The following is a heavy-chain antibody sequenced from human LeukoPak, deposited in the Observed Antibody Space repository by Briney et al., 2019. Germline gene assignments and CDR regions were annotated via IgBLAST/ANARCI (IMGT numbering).Heavy chain of an antibody. CDR3: ARHGRITMVRGVIP. CDR2: IYYSGST. Sequence: SETLSLTCAVSGGSISSSNWWSWIRQPPGKGLEWIGSIYYSGSTYYNPSLKSRVTISVDTSKNQFSLKLSSVTAADTAVYYCARHGRITMVRGVIPWGQGTLVTVSS. D-gene: IGHD3-10*01. J-gene: IGHJ5*02. CDR1: GGSISSSNW. V-gene: IGHV4-39*01.